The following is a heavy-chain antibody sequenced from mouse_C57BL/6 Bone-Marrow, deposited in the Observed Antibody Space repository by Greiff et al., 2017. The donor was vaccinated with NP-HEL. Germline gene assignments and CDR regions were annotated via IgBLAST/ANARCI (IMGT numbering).Heavy chain of an antibody. J-gene: IGHJ4*01. V-gene: IGHV5-12*01. CDR2: ISNGGGST. CDR3: ARPGSSYDYAMDY. D-gene: IGHD1-1*01. Sequence: EVQVVESGGGLVQPGGSLKLSCAASGFTFSDYYMYWVRQTPEKRLEWVAYISNGGGSTYYPDTVKGRFTISRDNAKNTLYLQMSRLKSEDTAMYYCARPGSSYDYAMDYWGQGTSVTVSS. CDR1: GFTFSDYY.